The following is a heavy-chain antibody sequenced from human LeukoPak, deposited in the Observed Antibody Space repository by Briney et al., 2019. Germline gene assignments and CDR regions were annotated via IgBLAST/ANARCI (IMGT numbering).Heavy chain of an antibody. CDR1: GFTVSSNY. V-gene: IGHV3-74*01. D-gene: IGHD4-23*01. CDR2: ISGDGAST. J-gene: IGHJ5*02. Sequence: GGSLRVSCAASGFTVSSNYMSWVRQAPGKGLVWVSRISGDGASTSYADSVKGRFTISRDNAKNTVYLQMNSLRAEDTALYYCARDNSPGWFDPWGQGTLVTVSS. CDR3: ARDNSPGWFDP.